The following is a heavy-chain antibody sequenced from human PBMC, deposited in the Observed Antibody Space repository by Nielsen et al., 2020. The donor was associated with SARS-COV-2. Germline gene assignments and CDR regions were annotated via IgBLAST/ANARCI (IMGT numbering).Heavy chain of an antibody. V-gene: IGHV7-4-1*02. CDR1: GYTFTSYD. Sequence: ASVKVSCKASGYTFTSYDINWVRQATGQGLEWMGWINTNTGNPTYAQGFTGRFVFSLDTSVSTSYLQISSLKAEDTAVYYCARYYYDSSGPSFDIWGQGTMVTVSS. D-gene: IGHD3-22*01. CDR2: INTNTGNP. CDR3: ARYYYDSSGPSFDI. J-gene: IGHJ3*02.